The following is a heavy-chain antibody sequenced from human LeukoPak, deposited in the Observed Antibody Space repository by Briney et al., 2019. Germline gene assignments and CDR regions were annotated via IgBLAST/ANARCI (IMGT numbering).Heavy chain of an antibody. V-gene: IGHV3-7*03. Sequence: ESGGSLRLSCAASGFTFRNYWMSWVRQAPGTGLEWVANIKQDGSDRNYVTSVRGRFTISRDNAESSPFLQMNSLRAEDTAVYYCVRNLAVAGTCFDSWGQGTLVTVSP. CDR2: IKQDGSDR. J-gene: IGHJ4*02. CDR3: VRNLAVAGTCFDS. D-gene: IGHD6-19*01. CDR1: GFTFRNYW.